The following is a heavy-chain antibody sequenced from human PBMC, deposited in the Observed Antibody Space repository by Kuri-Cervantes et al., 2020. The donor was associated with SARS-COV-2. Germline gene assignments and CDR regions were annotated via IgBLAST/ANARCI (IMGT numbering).Heavy chain of an antibody. CDR1: GFTFSSYS. CDR3: VRVSYGSGSYRAFDI. J-gene: IGHJ3*02. CDR2: ISSSSSTI. D-gene: IGHD3-10*01. V-gene: IGHV3-48*01. Sequence: GESLKISCAASGFTFSSYSMNWVRQAPGKGLEWVSYISSSSSTIYYADSVKGRFTTSRDNAKNSLYLQMNSLRAEDTAVYYCVRVSYGSGSYRAFDIWGQGTMVTVSS.